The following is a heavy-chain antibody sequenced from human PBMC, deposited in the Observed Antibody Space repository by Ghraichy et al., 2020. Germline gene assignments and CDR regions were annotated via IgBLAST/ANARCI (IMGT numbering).Heavy chain of an antibody. CDR2: IYYSGST. D-gene: IGHD5-12*01. Sequence: SHTLSLTCTVSGGSISSYYWSWIRQPPGKGLEWIGYIYYSGSTNYNPSLKSRVTISVDTSKNQFSLKLSSVTAADTAVYYCAREVDRTQMGYYYYMDIWGKGTTVTVSS. V-gene: IGHV4-59*01. CDR1: GGSISSYY. CDR3: AREVDRTQMGYYYYMDI. J-gene: IGHJ6*03.